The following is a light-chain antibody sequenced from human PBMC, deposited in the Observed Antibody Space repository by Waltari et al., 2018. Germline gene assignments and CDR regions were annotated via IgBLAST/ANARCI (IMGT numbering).Light chain of an antibody. CDR3: LQYNSAPWT. CDR2: DAS. CDR1: QGISNS. V-gene: IGKV1-17*01. J-gene: IGKJ1*01. Sequence: DIKMTKSPSSLSASVGDRVPITCRASQGISNSLNWFQQKPGKAPKRLIYDASSLQGGVPSRFSGSGSGTVFTLTISSLQPEDFATYYCLQYNSAPWTFGQGTKVEIK.